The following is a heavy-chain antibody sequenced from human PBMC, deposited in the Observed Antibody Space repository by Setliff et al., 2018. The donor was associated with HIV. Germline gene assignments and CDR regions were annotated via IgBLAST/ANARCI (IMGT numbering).Heavy chain of an antibody. CDR2: IWYDGSIE. Sequence: PGGSLRLSCAASEFTCSSYAMHWVRQAAGKGLEWVAVIWYDGSIEYYIDSVKGRFTIPRDNSKSTLYLQMTNLRAEDTALYFCAKGAGPTTLAEPFDSWGQGTLVTVSS. V-gene: IGHV3-33*08. D-gene: IGHD1-26*01. J-gene: IGHJ4*02. CDR3: AKGAGPTTLAEPFDS. CDR1: EFTCSSYA.